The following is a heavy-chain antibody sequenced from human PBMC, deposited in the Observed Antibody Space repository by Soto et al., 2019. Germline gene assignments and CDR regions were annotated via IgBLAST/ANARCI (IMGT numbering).Heavy chain of an antibody. D-gene: IGHD7-27*01. J-gene: IGHJ6*02. CDR3: ARGRDEYKLGNV. Sequence: PSETLSLTCAVYDGSLSVHYWSWIRQSPGKGLEWIGEIHPSGSTDYNPSLKSRVTILVDTSKSQFSLRLTSVTAADTAVYYCARGRDEYKLGNVWGPGTTVTVSS. CDR2: IHPSGST. V-gene: IGHV4-34*01. CDR1: DGSLSVHY.